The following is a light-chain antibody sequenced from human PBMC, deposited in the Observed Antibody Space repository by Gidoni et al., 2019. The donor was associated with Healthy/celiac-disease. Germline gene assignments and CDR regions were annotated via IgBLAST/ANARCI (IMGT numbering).Light chain of an antibody. J-gene: IGKJ4*01. V-gene: IGKV3-11*01. Sequence: TQSPATMSLSPGERATLSCRASQSVSSYLAWYQQQPGQAPRLLIYDASNRAASIPARFSGSASGTDSTLTISSLAPEDVAVYSCQQRSNWPRTFGGXTKVEIK. CDR1: QSVSSY. CDR2: DAS. CDR3: QQRSNWPRT.